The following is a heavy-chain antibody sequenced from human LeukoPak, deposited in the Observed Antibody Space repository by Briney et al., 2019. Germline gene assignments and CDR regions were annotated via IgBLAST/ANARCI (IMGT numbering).Heavy chain of an antibody. CDR3: AKVLSPWGYSSSEPYDY. CDR1: GFTFSSYA. J-gene: IGHJ4*02. D-gene: IGHD6-6*01. CDR2: ISGSGGST. Sequence: GGSLRLSCAASGFTFSSYAMSWVRQAPGEGLEWVSAISGSGGSTYYADSVKGRFTISRDNSKNTLYLQMNSLRAEDTAVYYCAKVLSPWGYSSSEPYDYWGQGTLVTVSS. V-gene: IGHV3-23*01.